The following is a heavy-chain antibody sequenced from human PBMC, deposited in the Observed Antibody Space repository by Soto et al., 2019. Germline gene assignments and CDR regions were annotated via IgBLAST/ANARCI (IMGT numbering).Heavy chain of an antibody. D-gene: IGHD5-12*01. CDR1: GFTFSSYA. V-gene: IGHV3-23*01. CDR3: AIDLTMSWLREEYYFDY. CDR2: ISGSGGST. J-gene: IGHJ4*02. Sequence: GGSLRLSCAASGFTFSSYAMSWVRQAPGKGLEWVSAISGSGGSTYYADSVKGRFTISRDNSKNTLYLQMNSLRAEDTAVYYCAIDLTMSWLREEYYFDYWGQGTLVTVSS.